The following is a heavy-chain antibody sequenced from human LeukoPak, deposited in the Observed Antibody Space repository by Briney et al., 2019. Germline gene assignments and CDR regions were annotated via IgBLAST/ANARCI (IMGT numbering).Heavy chain of an antibody. CDR1: GFTFSSYA. CDR3: AKYSRAAVAGNGYSDY. CDR2: ISGSGGST. Sequence: GGSLRLSCAASGFTFSSYAMSWVRQAPGKGLEWVSAISGSGGSTYYADSVKGRFTISRDNSKNTLYRQMNSLRAEDTAVYYCAKYSRAAVAGNGYSDYWGQGTLVTVSS. D-gene: IGHD6-19*01. J-gene: IGHJ4*02. V-gene: IGHV3-23*01.